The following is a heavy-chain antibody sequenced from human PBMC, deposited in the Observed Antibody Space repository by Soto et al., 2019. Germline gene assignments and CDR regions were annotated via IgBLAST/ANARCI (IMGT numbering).Heavy chain of an antibody. CDR3: VYYCAKSNYGGDDYCSYGLDV. CDR2: INPKSGAT. V-gene: IGHV1-2*02. J-gene: IGHJ6*02. CDR1: GDRFTGYG. Sequence: ASVKVSCKASGDRFTGYGLHWVRQAPGQGLQWMGWINPKSGATDYAQKFQGRVTMTREMSTNTADLELSGLRSDDTDDDPAVYYCAKSNYGGDDYCSYGLDVWGQGTRFTVSS. D-gene: IGHD2-21*02.